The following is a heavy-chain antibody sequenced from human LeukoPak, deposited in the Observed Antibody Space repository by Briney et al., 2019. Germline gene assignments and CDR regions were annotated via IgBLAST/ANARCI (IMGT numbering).Heavy chain of an antibody. J-gene: IGHJ4*02. CDR1: GYTSTGYY. D-gene: IGHD2-2*01. CDR2: INPNSGGT. Sequence: ASVKVSCKASGYTSTGYYMHWVRQAPGQGLEWMGWINPNSGGTNYAQKFQGRVTMTRDTSISTAYMELSRLRSDDTAVYYCARGWLRAAAMRAFGYWGQGTLVTVSS. V-gene: IGHV1-2*02. CDR3: ARGWLRAAAMRAFGY.